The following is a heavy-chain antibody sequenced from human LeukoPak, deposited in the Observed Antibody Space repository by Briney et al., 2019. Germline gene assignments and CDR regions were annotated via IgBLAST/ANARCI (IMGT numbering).Heavy chain of an antibody. CDR1: GFTFSSYW. D-gene: IGHD5-24*01. V-gene: IGHV3-7*04. CDR2: IKQDGGEK. Sequence: PGGSLRLSCAASGFTFSSYWMSWVRQAPGKGLEWVANIKQDGGEKYYVDSVKRRFTISRDNAKNSLYLQMNSLRPEDTAVYYCAGRGDGNLYYFDHWGQGTLVTASS. J-gene: IGHJ4*02. CDR3: AGRGDGNLYYFDH.